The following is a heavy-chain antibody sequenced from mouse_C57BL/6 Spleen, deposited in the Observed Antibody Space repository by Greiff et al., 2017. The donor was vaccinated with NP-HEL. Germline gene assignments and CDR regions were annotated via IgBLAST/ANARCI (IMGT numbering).Heavy chain of an antibody. Sequence: VQLQQSGPELVKPGASVKISCKASGYAFSSSWMNRVKQRPGKGLEWIGRIYPGDGDTNYNGKFKGKATLTADKSSSTAYIQLSSLTSEDSAVYFCARSHYYGSSPWFAYWGQGTLVTVSA. CDR2: IYPGDGDT. J-gene: IGHJ3*01. D-gene: IGHD1-1*01. CDR1: GYAFSSSW. V-gene: IGHV1-82*01. CDR3: ARSHYYGSSPWFAY.